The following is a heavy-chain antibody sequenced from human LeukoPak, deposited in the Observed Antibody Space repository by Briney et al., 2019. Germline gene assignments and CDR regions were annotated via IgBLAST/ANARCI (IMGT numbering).Heavy chain of an antibody. J-gene: IGHJ4*02. D-gene: IGHD6-6*01. V-gene: IGHV4-39*07. CDR1: GASFSSSPYF. Sequence: SEPLSLTCTVSGASFSSSPYFWGWVRQPPGKGLEWIGSVSDSGRAFCNPSLKSRVTLSIDTFKNHFSLRLTSVTAADTAVYSCARAGSTIAARSPDYWGQGTLVIVSS. CDR2: VSDSGRA. CDR3: ARAGSTIAARSPDY.